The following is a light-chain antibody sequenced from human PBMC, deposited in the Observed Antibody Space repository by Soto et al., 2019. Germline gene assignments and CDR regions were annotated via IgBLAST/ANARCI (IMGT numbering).Light chain of an antibody. J-gene: IGKJ1*01. CDR3: QQYGSSQT. CDR2: GAS. Sequence: VFTQAPGTLSLSPGERATLSCRASQSVSGSYLAWYQQKPGQAPRLLIYGASSRATGIPDRFSGSGSGTDFTLTISRLEPEDFAVYYCQQYGSSQTFGQGTKVDIK. V-gene: IGKV3-20*01. CDR1: QSVSGSY.